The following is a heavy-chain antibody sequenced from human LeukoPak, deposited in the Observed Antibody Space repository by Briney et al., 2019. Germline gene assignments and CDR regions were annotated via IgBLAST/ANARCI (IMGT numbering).Heavy chain of an antibody. J-gene: IGHJ4*02. CDR3: ARVVRSGQQLVQEKYYFDY. Sequence: GGSLRLPCAASGFTFSSYSMNWVRQAPGKGLEWVSSISSSSSYIYYADSVKGRFTISRDNAKNSLYLQMNSLRAEDTAVYYCARVVRSGQQLVQEKYYFDYWGQGTLVTVSS. CDR2: ISSSSSYI. D-gene: IGHD6-13*01. V-gene: IGHV3-21*01. CDR1: GFTFSSYS.